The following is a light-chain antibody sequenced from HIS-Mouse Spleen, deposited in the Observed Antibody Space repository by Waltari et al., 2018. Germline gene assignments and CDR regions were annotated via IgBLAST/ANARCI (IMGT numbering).Light chain of an antibody. CDR2: DVS. CDR3: CSYAGSYTRYV. Sequence: QSALTQPRSVSGSPGQSVTISCTGTSSDVGGYNYVYWYQQHPGQAPKLMIYDVSKRPSGVPDRFSGSKSGNTASLTISGLQAEDEADYYCCSYAGSYTRYVFGTGTKVTVL. CDR1: SSDVGGYNY. J-gene: IGLJ1*01. V-gene: IGLV2-11*01.